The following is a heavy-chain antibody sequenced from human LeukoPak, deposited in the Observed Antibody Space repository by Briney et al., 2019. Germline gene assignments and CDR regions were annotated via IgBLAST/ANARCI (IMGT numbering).Heavy chain of an antibody. CDR3: ARGPSSSCFDY. CDR2: VSYGGST. Sequence: KTSETLSLTCTVSGDSINDDDYYWGWIRQPPGKGLEHIGSVSYGGSTYYSPSLKSRVTISVDTSKNQFSLKLSSVTAADTAVYYCARGPSSSCFDYWGQGTLVTVSS. D-gene: IGHD6-13*01. V-gene: IGHV4-39*07. CDR1: GDSINDDDYY. J-gene: IGHJ4*02.